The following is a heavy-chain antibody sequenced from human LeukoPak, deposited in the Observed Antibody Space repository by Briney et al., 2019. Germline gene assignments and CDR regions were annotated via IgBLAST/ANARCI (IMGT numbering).Heavy chain of an antibody. Sequence: SETLSLTCAVYGGSFSGYYWSWLRQPPGKGLEWIGYIYDSGSTNYNPSLKSRVTISVDTSKNQFSLKLNSVTAADTAVYYCARVGGTNFYYYGLDVWGQGTTVTVSS. D-gene: IGHD3-3*01. V-gene: IGHV4-59*01. CDR3: ARVGGTNFYYYGLDV. CDR1: GGSFSGYY. J-gene: IGHJ6*02. CDR2: IYDSGST.